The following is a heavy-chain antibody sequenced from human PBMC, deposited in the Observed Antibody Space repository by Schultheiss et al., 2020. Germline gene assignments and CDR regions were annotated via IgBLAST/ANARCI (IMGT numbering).Heavy chain of an antibody. V-gene: IGHV3-11*04. Sequence: GGSLRLSCAASGFTFSDYYMSWIRQAPGKGLEWVSAISGSGGSTYYADSVKGRFTISRDNAKNSLYLQMNSLRAEDTAVYYCARDRDSTPSSHYYYGMDVWGQGTTVTVSS. CDR2: ISGSGGST. J-gene: IGHJ6*02. D-gene: IGHD6-6*01. CDR1: GFTFSDYY. CDR3: ARDRDSTPSSHYYYGMDV.